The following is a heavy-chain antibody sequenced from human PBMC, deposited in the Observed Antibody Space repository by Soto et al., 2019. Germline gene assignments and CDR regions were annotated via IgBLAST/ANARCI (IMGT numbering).Heavy chain of an antibody. V-gene: IGHV3-15*07. J-gene: IGHJ4*01. CDR2: IKSKVDGGTT. CDR1: GFTFTNAW. Sequence: EVQLVESGGGLVKPGESLRLSCAASGFTFTNAWINWVRQAPGKGLEWVGRIKSKVDGGTTDFVAPVKGRFAISRDDSQIMVYLQMHSLKIEDTTVYFCTTDSYGTMRVVRFDYWGHGTLVTVSS. CDR3: TTDSYGTMRVVRFDY. D-gene: IGHD3-22*01.